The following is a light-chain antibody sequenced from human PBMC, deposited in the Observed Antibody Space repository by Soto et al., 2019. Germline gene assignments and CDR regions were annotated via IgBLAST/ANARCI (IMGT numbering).Light chain of an antibody. J-gene: IGKJ2*01. CDR1: QSVSIT. CDR3: QQYYDLPRN. V-gene: IGKV3-15*01. Sequence: ETVMTQSPVTLSSYPGDRATVSCRASQSVSITVAWYQQKPGQAPRLLIYDTSTRAPGLPVRFSGSGSGTKVHLSHSSMQSEDFATYYCQQYYDLPRNFGHGTKLEIK. CDR2: DTS.